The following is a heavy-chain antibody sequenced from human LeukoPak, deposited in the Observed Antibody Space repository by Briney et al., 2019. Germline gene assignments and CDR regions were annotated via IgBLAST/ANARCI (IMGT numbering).Heavy chain of an antibody. D-gene: IGHD3-16*01. J-gene: IGHJ5*02. Sequence: SETLSLTCTVSGGSISSGSYYWSWIRQPAGKGLEWIGRIYTSGSTNYNPSLKSRVTISVDTSKNQFSLKLSSVTAADTAVYYCASWGPSPSWGQGTLVTVSS. CDR2: IYTSGST. CDR3: ASWGPSPS. CDR1: GGSISSGSYY. V-gene: IGHV4-61*02.